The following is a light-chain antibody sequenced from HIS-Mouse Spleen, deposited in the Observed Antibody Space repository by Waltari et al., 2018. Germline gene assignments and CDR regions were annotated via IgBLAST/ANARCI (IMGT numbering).Light chain of an antibody. CDR3: QVWDSSSDHPYV. Sequence: SYVLTQPPSVSVAPGTTARLTCGGNNIGSKSVHWYQQKPGQAPVLVVYADSDRPSGIPERFSGTNSGNTATLTISRVEAGDEADYYCQVWDSSSDHPYVFGTGTKVTVL. J-gene: IGLJ1*01. CDR2: ADS. CDR1: NIGSKS. V-gene: IGLV3-21*03.